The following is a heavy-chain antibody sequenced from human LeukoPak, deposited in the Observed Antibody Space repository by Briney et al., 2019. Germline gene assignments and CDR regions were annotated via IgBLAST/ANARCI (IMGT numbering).Heavy chain of an antibody. J-gene: IGHJ4*02. Sequence: SQTLSLTCTVSGGSISSGSYYWSWIRQPPGKGLEWIGSIYHSGDTYYNPSLKSRVTISVDTSENQFSLKLDSVTAADTAVYYCAKGTSSGWYYFDYWGQGTLVTVSS. CDR1: GGSISSGSYY. V-gene: IGHV4-39*07. D-gene: IGHD6-19*01. CDR3: AKGTSSGWYYFDY. CDR2: IYHSGDT.